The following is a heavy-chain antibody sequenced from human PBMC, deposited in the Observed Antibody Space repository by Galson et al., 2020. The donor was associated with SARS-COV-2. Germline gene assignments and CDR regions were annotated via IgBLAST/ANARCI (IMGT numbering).Heavy chain of an antibody. V-gene: IGHV4-34*01. CDR3: ARGFVSVNMMVVVITSAEIGLDD. Sequence: ETSETLSLTCAVYGGSFSGYYWSWIRQPPGKGLEWIGAIGHTGRTNYNPSLKSRVTMSVDTSKNQFSLRPTSVTAADTAFYYCARGFVSVNMMVVVITSAEIGLDDWGQGTLVTVSS. D-gene: IGHD3-22*01. CDR2: IGHTGRT. J-gene: IGHJ4*02. CDR1: GGSFSGYY.